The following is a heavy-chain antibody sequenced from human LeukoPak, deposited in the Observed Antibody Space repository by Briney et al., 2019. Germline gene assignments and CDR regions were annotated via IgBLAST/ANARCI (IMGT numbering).Heavy chain of an antibody. J-gene: IGHJ5*02. D-gene: IGHD5-24*01. CDR1: GFTFTNYA. V-gene: IGHV3-23*01. Sequence: GGSLRLSCAASGFTFTNYAMNWVRQAPGKGLEWVSSISGSGDGTSYADSVKGRFTISRDNSRNTLYLQMNSLRAEDTAVYYCAKQFVDIWGQGTLVTVSS. CDR2: ISGSGDGT. CDR3: AKQFVDI.